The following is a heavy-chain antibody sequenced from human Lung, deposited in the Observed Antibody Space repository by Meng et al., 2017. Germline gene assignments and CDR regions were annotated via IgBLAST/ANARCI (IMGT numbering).Heavy chain of an antibody. CDR3: ARTYYYDSSGYYYFDY. V-gene: IGHV3-21*01. CDR2: ISSRSSYV. Sequence: ESLKISCVSSDFTFSSSRMNWVRPAPGKGLEWVSSISSRSSYVDYADSVKGRFTVSRDNAKDSLYLQMDSLRAEDTAVYFCARTYYYDSSGYYYFDYWGQGNLV. D-gene: IGHD3-22*01. J-gene: IGHJ4*01. CDR1: DFTFSSSR.